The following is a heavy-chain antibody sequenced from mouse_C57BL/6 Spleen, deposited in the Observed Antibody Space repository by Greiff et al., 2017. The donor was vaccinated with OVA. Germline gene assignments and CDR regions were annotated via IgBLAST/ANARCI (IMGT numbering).Heavy chain of an antibody. CDR1: GYTFTDYE. J-gene: IGHJ2*01. CDR3: TGLYYGNYAFDY. Sequence: QVQLKQSGAELVRPGASVTLSCKASGYTFTDYEMHWVKQTPVHGLEWIGAIDPETGGTAYNQKFKGKAILTADKSSSTAYMELRSLTSEDSAVYYCTGLYYGNYAFDYWGQGTTLTVSS. D-gene: IGHD2-1*01. CDR2: IDPETGGT. V-gene: IGHV1-15*01.